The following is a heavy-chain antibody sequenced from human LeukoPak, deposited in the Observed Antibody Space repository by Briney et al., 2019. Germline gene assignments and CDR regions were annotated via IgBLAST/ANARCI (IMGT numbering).Heavy chain of an antibody. J-gene: IGHJ4*02. D-gene: IGHD3-10*01. CDR3: ARDATMVRGVTTPVRY. CDR2: ISAYNGNT. CDR1: GYTFTSYG. Sequence: GASVKVSCKASGYTFTSYGISWVRQAPGQGLEWMGWISAYNGNTNYAQKLQGRVTMTTDTSTSTAYMELRSLRSDDTAVYYCARDATMVRGVTTPVRYWGQGTLVTVSS. V-gene: IGHV1-18*01.